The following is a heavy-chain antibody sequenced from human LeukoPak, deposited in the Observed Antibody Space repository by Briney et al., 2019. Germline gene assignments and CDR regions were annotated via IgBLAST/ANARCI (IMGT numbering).Heavy chain of an antibody. V-gene: IGHV3-30*04. D-gene: IGHD2-2*01. J-gene: IGHJ6*02. CDR3: ARYIVVVPAAPYGMDV. CDR2: ISYDGSNK. CDR1: GFTFSSYA. Sequence: GGSLRLSCAASGFTFSSYAMHWVRQAPGKGLEWVAVISYDGSNKYYADSVKGRFTISRDNSKNTLYLQMNSLRAEDTAVYYCARYIVVVPAAPYGMDVWGQGTTVTVSS.